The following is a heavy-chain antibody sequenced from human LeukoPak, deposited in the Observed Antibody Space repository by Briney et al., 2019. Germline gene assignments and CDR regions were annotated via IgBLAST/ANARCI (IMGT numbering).Heavy chain of an antibody. Sequence: PSETLSLTCTVSGGSISSYYWSWIRQPPGKGLEWIGYIYYSGSTNYNPSLKSRVTISVDTSKNQFSLKLSSVTAADTAVYYCARRLGCGGDCFNDAFDIWGQGTMVTVSS. CDR2: IYYSGST. J-gene: IGHJ3*02. CDR1: GGSISSYY. D-gene: IGHD2-21*02. V-gene: IGHV4-59*01. CDR3: ARRLGCGGDCFNDAFDI.